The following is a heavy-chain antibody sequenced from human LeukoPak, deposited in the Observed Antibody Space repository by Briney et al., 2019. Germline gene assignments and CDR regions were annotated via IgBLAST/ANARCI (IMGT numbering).Heavy chain of an antibody. CDR1: GYTLTSYG. J-gene: IGHJ4*02. CDR3: ARYPSHPRLYSSSCLDCRRFDY. CDR2: ISAYNGNT. D-gene: IGHD6-13*01. Sequence: GASVTVSCTLSGYTLTSYGSSWGRQAPGQRLEWMGWISAYNGNTNYAQTLQGRVTMTTDTSTSTAYMELRSLRSDDTAVYYCARYPSHPRLYSSSCLDCRRFDYWGQGTLVTVSS. V-gene: IGHV1-18*01.